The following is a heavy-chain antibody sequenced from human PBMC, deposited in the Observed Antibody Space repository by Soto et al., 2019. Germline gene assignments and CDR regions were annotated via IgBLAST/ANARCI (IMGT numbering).Heavy chain of an antibody. Sequence: QVQLVQSGAEVKKPGASVKVSCKASGYTFTSWDVYWVRQAAGQGLEGMGYMNTRSGNTGYEQKFQGRVTMTRDTSISTAYMELSSLPSADTAVYYCTASSWTGAGLDFWGQGTPVTVSS. V-gene: IGHV1-8*01. CDR2: MNTRSGNT. D-gene: IGHD6-13*01. J-gene: IGHJ4*01. CDR3: TASSWTGAGLDF. CDR1: GYTFTSWD.